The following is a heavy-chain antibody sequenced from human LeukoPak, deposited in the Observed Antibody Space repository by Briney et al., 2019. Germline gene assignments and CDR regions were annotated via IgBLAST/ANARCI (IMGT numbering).Heavy chain of an antibody. CDR2: IKEDASAK. Sequence: GGSLRLSCAASGFTVSSSYMSWVRQAPGKGLEWVANIKEDASAKYYVDSVKGRFTISKDNAKNSLYLQMNSLRAEGMAVYYCARDAGTGFDYWGQGILVIVSS. CDR1: GFTVSSSY. J-gene: IGHJ4*02. V-gene: IGHV3-7*01. CDR3: ARDAGTGFDY. D-gene: IGHD3/OR15-3a*01.